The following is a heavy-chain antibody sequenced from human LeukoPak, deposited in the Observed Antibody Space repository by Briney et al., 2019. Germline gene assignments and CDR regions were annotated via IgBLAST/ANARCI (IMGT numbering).Heavy chain of an antibody. V-gene: IGHV1-69*10. CDR2: IIPIFGIA. CDR3: ARGDCSGGSCNQGNY. D-gene: IGHD2-15*01. CDR1: GGTFSSYA. J-gene: IGHJ4*02. Sequence: SVKVSCKASGGTFSSYAISWVRQAPGQGLEWMGGIIPIFGIANYAQKFQGRVTITADKSTSTAYMELSSLRSEDTAVYYCARGDCSGGSCNQGNYWGQGTLVTVSS.